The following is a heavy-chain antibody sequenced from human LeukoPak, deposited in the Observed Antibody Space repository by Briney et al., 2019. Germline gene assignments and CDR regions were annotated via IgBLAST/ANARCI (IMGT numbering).Heavy chain of an antibody. CDR2: IYYSGST. J-gene: IGHJ4*02. D-gene: IGHD2-15*01. Sequence: SETLSLTCTVSGGSISSSSYYWGWIRQPPGKGLEWIGSIYYSGSTYYNPSLKSRVTISVDTSQNQFSLKLSSVTAADTAVYYCARHEGGGFQYYFDYWGQGTLVTVSS. V-gene: IGHV4-39*01. CDR1: GGSISSSSYY. CDR3: ARHEGGGFQYYFDY.